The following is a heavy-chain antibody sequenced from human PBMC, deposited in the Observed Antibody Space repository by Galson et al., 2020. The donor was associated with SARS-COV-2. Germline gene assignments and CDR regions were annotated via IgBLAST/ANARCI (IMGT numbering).Heavy chain of an antibody. CDR1: GGSISSSGYY. D-gene: IGHD1-26*01. CDR3: ARMRAWAEKALDP. CDR2: IYDSGKS. J-gene: IGHJ5*02. Sequence: SETLSLMCSVSGGSISSSGYYWAWIRQSPGKGLEWIGSIYDSGKSYYNSSLKSRVTISVDTSKNQFSLKLSSVTAADTALYYCARMRAWAEKALDPVCQGTLVIVSS. V-gene: IGHV4-39*01.